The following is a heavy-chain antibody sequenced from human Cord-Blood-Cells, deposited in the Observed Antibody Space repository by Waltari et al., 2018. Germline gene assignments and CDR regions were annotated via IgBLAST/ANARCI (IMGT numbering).Heavy chain of an antibody. V-gene: IGHV2-70*04. J-gene: IGHJ3*02. CDR3: ARGSNCNYPDAFDI. D-gene: IGHD1-7*01. CDR1: GFSLSTIGMR. CDR2: IDWDVDK. Sequence: QVTLKESGPALVKPTQTLTLTCTFSGFSLSTIGMRVTWIRQPPGKALEWLPRIDWDVDKFYSTALKTRLTISKDTSKNQVVLTMTNMDPVDTVTYYCARGSNCNYPDAFDIWGQGTMVTVSS.